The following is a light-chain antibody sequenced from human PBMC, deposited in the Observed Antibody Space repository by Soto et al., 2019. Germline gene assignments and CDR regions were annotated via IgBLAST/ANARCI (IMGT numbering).Light chain of an antibody. CDR2: GAS. CDR1: QSVANAY. Sequence: EIVLTQSPGTLSLSPRERATLSCRASQSVANAYLAWYQHKVGQSPRLLIYGASNRAPGIPDRFSGSGSGTDFTLTISRLEPEDFAVYYRQQYAASPRTFGQGTQVEVK. CDR3: QQYAASPRT. V-gene: IGKV3-20*01. J-gene: IGKJ1*01.